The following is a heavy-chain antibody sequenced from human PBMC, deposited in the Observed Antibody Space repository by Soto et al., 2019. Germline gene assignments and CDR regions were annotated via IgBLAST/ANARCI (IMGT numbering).Heavy chain of an antibody. CDR3: ARRKYSIGIFYVGTHVDY. J-gene: IGHJ4*02. Sequence: SETLSLTCAVYGGSFSGYYWSWIRQPPGKGLEWIGEINHSGSTNYSPSLKSRVTISVDTSKNQFSLMLNSVTAADTAVFYCARRKYSIGIFYVGTHVDYWGQGTLVTVSS. CDR2: INHSGST. V-gene: IGHV4-34*01. D-gene: IGHD1-26*01. CDR1: GGSFSGYY.